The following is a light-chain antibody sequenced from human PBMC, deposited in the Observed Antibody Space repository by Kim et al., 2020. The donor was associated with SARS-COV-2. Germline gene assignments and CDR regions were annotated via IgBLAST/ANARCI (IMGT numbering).Light chain of an antibody. V-gene: IGKV3-15*01. CDR1: QSVSN. CDR2: DTS. J-gene: IGKJ2*03. Sequence: SVSAGERATPPCRASQSVSNIAWYQQKPGQAPRVLIYDTSTRATGIPVRFSGSGSGTDFTLTITSLQSEDFAVYYCQSYNNWLPVSFGQGTKLEIK. CDR3: QSYNNWLPVS.